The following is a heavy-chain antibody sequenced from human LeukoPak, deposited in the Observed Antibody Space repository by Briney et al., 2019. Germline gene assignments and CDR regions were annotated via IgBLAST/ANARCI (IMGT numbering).Heavy chain of an antibody. Sequence: GASVKVSCKASGYTFTSYGISWVRQAPGQGLEWMGWISAYNGNTNYAQKLQGRVTMTTDTSTSTAYMELRSLRSDDTAVYYCARDTEIRYFDWLGNAGSDYWGQGTLVTVSS. CDR3: ARDTEIRYFDWLGNAGSDY. CDR1: GYTFTSYG. CDR2: ISAYNGNT. V-gene: IGHV1-18*01. D-gene: IGHD3-9*01. J-gene: IGHJ4*02.